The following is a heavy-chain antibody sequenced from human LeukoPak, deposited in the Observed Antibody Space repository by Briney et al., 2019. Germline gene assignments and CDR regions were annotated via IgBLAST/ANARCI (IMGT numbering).Heavy chain of an antibody. D-gene: IGHD5-12*01. J-gene: IGHJ5*02. Sequence: SETLSLTCTVSGGSISSGGYYWSWIRQPPGKGLEWIGYIYHSGSTYYNPSLKSRVTISVDKSKNQFSLKLSSVTAADTAVYYCARDRVATIYVLGWFDPRGQGTLVTVSS. V-gene: IGHV4-30-2*01. CDR3: ARDRVATIYVLGWFDP. CDR2: IYHSGST. CDR1: GGSISSGGYY.